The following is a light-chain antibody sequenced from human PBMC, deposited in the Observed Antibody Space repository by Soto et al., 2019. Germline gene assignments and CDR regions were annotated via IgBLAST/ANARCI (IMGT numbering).Light chain of an antibody. Sequence: EIVLTQSPATLSLSPGERATLSCRASQSVSSYLAWYQQKPGQAPRLLIYDVSNRATGIPVRFSGSGSERDFTLTISSLETEDFAGYYCQQRSNWPPFTFGPGTKVDIK. CDR2: DVS. CDR3: QQRSNWPPFT. CDR1: QSVSSY. J-gene: IGKJ3*01. V-gene: IGKV3-11*02.